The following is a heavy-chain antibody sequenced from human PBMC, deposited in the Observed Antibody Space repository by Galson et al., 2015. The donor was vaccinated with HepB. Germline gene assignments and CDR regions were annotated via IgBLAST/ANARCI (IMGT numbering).Heavy chain of an antibody. CDR3: AGLREYFGIAY. CDR1: GYTFTTYG. J-gene: IGHJ4*02. Sequence: QSGAEVKKPGESLRISCKASGYTFTTYGIIWVRQAPGQGLEWMGRINTYNGNTNYVKKVQGRVPMTTDTSTGTAYMELRSLRSDDTAVYYCAGLREYFGIAYGGQGTLVNVS. V-gene: IGHV1-18*01. D-gene: IGHD2/OR15-2a*01. CDR2: INTYNGNT.